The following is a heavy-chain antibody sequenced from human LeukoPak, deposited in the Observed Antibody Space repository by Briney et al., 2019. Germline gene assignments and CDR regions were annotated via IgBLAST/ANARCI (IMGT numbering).Heavy chain of an antibody. Sequence: PGRSLRLSCAASGFTFSSYGMHWVRQAPGKGLEWVAVISYDGSNKYYADSVKGRFTISRGNSKNTLYLQMNSLRAEDTAVYYCAKEVLSPLYYGMDVWGQGTTVTVSS. CDR2: ISYDGSNK. J-gene: IGHJ6*02. V-gene: IGHV3-30*18. CDR3: AKEVLSPLYYGMDV. CDR1: GFTFSSYG.